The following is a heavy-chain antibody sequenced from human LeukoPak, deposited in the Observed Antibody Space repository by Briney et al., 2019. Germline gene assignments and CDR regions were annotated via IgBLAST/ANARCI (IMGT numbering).Heavy chain of an antibody. Sequence: GGSLRLSCAASGFIFSSYAMNWVRQAPGKGLEWVAIISYDGTNKDYAGSVKGRFTISRDNSRNTLYLQMNSLRAEDTAVYYCARDPLYTNSPPSYFDYWGQGTLVTVSS. CDR3: ARDPLYTNSPPSYFDY. CDR1: GFIFSSYA. J-gene: IGHJ4*02. D-gene: IGHD2-2*02. CDR2: ISYDGTNK. V-gene: IGHV3-30-3*01.